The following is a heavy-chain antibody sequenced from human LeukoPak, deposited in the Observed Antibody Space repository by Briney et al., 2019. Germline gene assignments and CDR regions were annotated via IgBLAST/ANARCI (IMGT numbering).Heavy chain of an antibody. CDR3: ASEANCNGGRCSLQRFAS. D-gene: IGHD2-15*01. Sequence: ASVKVSCKASGYTFTSYYIHWVRQAPGQGLEWMGWIDTSNGATNYAQKFQGRVTISRDTSIGTAYMELTNLISDDTAIYYCASEANCNGGRCSLQRFASWGQGALVTVSS. CDR2: IDTSNGAT. CDR1: GYTFTSYY. V-gene: IGHV1-2*02. J-gene: IGHJ4*02.